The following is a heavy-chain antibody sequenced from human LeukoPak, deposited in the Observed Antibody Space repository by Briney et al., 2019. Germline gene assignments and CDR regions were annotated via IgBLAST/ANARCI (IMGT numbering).Heavy chain of an antibody. CDR1: GFTFSSYA. D-gene: IGHD3-10*01. CDR3: ARDTSGSQVITYLDY. Sequence: PGGSLRLSCAASGFTFSSYAMHWVRQAPGKGLEWVAVISYDGSNKYYADSVKGRFTISRDNSKNTLYLQMNSLRAEDTAVYYCARDTSGSQVITYLDYWGQGILVTVAS. J-gene: IGHJ4*02. CDR2: ISYDGSNK. V-gene: IGHV3-30*04.